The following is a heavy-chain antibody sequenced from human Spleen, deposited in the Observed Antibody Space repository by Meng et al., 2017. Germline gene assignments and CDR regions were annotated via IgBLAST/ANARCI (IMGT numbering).Heavy chain of an antibody. CDR1: GFTLDEYA. CDR2: ISWNGGRT. CDR3: AKASQSKNNYYAMDV. Sequence: GESLKISCAASGFTLDEYAMNWVRQAPGNGLEWVSLISWNGGRTYYADSVKGRFIISRDKSKNSLYLQMYSLRAADSALYYCAKASQSKNNYYAMDVWGQGTTVTVSS. J-gene: IGHJ6*02. V-gene: IGHV3-43D*03. D-gene: IGHD4-11*01.